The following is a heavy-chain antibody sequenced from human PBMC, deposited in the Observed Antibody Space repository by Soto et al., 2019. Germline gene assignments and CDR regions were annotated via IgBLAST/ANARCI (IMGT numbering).Heavy chain of an antibody. CDR2: IYPGDSDT. CDR3: ARHSHYIAARPLYFDY. V-gene: IGHV5-51*01. J-gene: IGHJ4*02. CDR1: GYSFTSYW. Sequence: GESLKISCKGPGYSFTSYWIGWVRQMPGKGLEWMGIIYPGDSDTRYSPSFQGQVTISADKSISTAYLQWSSLKASDTAMYYCARHSHYIAARPLYFDYWGQGTLVTVSS. D-gene: IGHD6-6*01.